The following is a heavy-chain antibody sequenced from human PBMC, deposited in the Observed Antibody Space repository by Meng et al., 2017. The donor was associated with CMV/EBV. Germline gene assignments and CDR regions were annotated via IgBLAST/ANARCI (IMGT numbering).Heavy chain of an antibody. D-gene: IGHD1-26*01. CDR1: GGSFSGYY. Sequence: QVQLKQWGAGRLKPSETLSLTCAVYGGSFSGYYWSGIRQPPGKGLEWIGEINHSGSTNYNPSLKSRVTISVDTSKNQFSLKLSSVTAADTAVYYCARGVGATGKADYWGQGTLVTVSS. CDR3: ARGVGATGKADY. V-gene: IGHV4-34*01. CDR2: INHSGST. J-gene: IGHJ4*02.